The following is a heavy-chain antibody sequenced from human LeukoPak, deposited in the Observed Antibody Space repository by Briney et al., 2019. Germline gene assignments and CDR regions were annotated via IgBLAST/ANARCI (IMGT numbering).Heavy chain of an antibody. CDR2: ISSSSSYI. J-gene: IGHJ4*02. D-gene: IGHD1-14*01. V-gene: IGHV3-21*01. Sequence: GGSLRLSCAASGFTFSSYSVNWVRQAPGKGLEWVSSISSSSSYIYYADSVKGRFTISRDNAKNSLYLQMNSLRAEDTAVYYCATETNGRHYDYWGQGTLLTVSS. CDR3: ATETNGRHYDY. CDR1: GFTFSSYS.